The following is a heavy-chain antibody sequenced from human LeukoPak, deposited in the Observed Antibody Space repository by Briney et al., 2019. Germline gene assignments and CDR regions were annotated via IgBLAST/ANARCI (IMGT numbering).Heavy chain of an antibody. Sequence: PGGSLRLSCAASGFTFSDYYMSWIRQAPGKGLEWVGRIKSKTDGGTTDYAAPVKGRFTISRDDSKNTLYLQMNSLKTEVTAVYYCTTGGVGATTKNDYWGQGTLVTVSS. CDR1: GFTFSDYY. V-gene: IGHV3-15*01. D-gene: IGHD1-26*01. CDR3: TTGGVGATTKNDY. J-gene: IGHJ4*02. CDR2: IKSKTDGGTT.